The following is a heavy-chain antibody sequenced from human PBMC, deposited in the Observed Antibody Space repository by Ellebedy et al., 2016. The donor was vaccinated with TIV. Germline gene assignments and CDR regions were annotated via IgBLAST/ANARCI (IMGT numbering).Heavy chain of an antibody. Sequence: SETLSLTCTVSGGSIGDYYWNWIRQTPEKGLEWIGFAHHSGATYYNPSLKSRVTVTVDTSKNQFYLELSSLNAADTAVYFCAKYYCPNGVCYHFDYWGRGTLVTVSS. CDR1: GGSIGDYY. V-gene: IGHV4-59*13. J-gene: IGHJ4*02. CDR2: AHHSGAT. CDR3: AKYYCPNGVCYHFDY. D-gene: IGHD2-8*01.